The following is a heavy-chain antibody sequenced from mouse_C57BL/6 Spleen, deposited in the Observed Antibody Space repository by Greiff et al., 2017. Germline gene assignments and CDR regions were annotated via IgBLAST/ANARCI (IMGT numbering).Heavy chain of an antibody. V-gene: IGHV5-9-1*02. D-gene: IGHD1-1*01. J-gene: IGHJ1*03. CDR2: ISSGGDYI. CDR3: TRDDYYGSSYDWYFDV. CDR1: GFTFSSYA. Sequence: EVHLVESGEGLVKPGGSLKLSCAASGFTFSSYAMSWVRQTPEKRLEWVAYISSGGDYIYYADTVKGRFTISRDNARNTLYLQMSSLKSEDTAMYYCTRDDYYGSSYDWYFDVWGTGTTVTVSS.